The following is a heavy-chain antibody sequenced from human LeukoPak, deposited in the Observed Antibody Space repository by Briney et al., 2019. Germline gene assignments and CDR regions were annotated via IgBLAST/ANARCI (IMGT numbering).Heavy chain of an antibody. Sequence: PSETLSLTCTVSGGSISSYYWSWIRQPPGKGLEWIGYIYYSGSTNYNPSLKSRATISVDTSKNQFSLKLSSVTAADTAVYYCARFAGAVALDYWGQGTLVTVSS. J-gene: IGHJ4*02. CDR1: GGSISSYY. CDR2: IYYSGST. CDR3: ARFAGAVALDY. D-gene: IGHD6-19*01. V-gene: IGHV4-59*01.